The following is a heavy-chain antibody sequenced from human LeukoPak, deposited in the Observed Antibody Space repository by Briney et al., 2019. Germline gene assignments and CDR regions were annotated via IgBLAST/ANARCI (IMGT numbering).Heavy chain of an antibody. J-gene: IGHJ4*02. CDR3: ARGREIQLWTEFDY. Sequence: SETLSLTCAVYGGSFSGYYWSWLRHPPGKGLEWIGEINHSGSTNYNPSLKSRVTTSVDTSKNQFSLKLSSVTAADTAVYYCARGREIQLWTEFDYWGQGTLVTVSS. CDR2: INHSGST. CDR1: GGSFSGYY. D-gene: IGHD5-18*01. V-gene: IGHV4-34*01.